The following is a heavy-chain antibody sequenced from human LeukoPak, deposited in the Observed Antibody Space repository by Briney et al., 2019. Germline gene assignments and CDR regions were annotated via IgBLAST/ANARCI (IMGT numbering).Heavy chain of an antibody. CDR2: IYYSGST. CDR1: GGSISSYY. D-gene: IGHD3-22*01. J-gene: IGHJ4*02. V-gene: IGHV4-59*08. Sequence: ETLSLTCTVSGGSISSYYWSWIRQPPGKGLEWIGYIYYSGSTNYNPSLRSRVTISVDPSTNQFSLKLSSVTAADTAVYYCARGDYYDSSGYYLYWGQGTLVTVSS. CDR3: ARGDYYDSSGYYLY.